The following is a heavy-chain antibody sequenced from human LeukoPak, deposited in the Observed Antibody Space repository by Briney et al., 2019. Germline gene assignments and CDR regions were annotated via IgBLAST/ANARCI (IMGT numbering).Heavy chain of an antibody. J-gene: IGHJ5*02. Sequence: GGSLRLSCAASGFTFSSCEMNWVRQAPGKGLEWVSYISGSGSTIYYADSVKGRFTFSRDNAKNSLYLQMNSLRVEDTAVYYCARVVAGIDWFDPWGQGTLVTVSS. CDR2: ISGSGSTI. CDR3: ARVVAGIDWFDP. CDR1: GFTFSSCE. V-gene: IGHV3-48*03. D-gene: IGHD6-19*01.